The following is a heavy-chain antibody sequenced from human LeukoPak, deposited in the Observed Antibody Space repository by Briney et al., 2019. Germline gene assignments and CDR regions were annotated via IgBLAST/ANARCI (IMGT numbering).Heavy chain of an antibody. CDR2: IHYRGST. Sequence: SETLSLTCTVSGGPISGYYWNWIRQPPGKGLEWIGYIHYRGSTNYHPSLKNRVTMSVDTSKNQFSLKLNSVTAADTAVYYCARDQGIATSATGWFDPWGQGTLVTVSS. D-gene: IGHD6-13*01. CDR3: ARDQGIATSATGWFDP. CDR1: GGPISGYY. J-gene: IGHJ5*02. V-gene: IGHV4-59*01.